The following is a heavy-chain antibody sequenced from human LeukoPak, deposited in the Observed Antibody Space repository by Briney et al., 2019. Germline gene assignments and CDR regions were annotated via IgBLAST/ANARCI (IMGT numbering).Heavy chain of an antibody. J-gene: IGHJ4*02. V-gene: IGHV4-31*03. CDR3: ASLTLDYDFWSGYSWFDY. D-gene: IGHD3-3*01. CDR1: GGSVSSGSYY. Sequence: PSETLSLTCTVSGGSVSSGSYYWSWIRQPPGKGLEWIGYIYYSGSTYYNPSLKSRVTISVDTSKNQFSLKLSSVTAADTAVYYCASLTLDYDFWSGYSWFDYWGQGTLVTVSS. CDR2: IYYSGST.